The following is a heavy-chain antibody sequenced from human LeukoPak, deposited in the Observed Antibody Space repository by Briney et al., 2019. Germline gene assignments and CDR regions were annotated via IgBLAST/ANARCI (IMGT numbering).Heavy chain of an antibody. D-gene: IGHD5-24*01. CDR1: GGSISSGTYY. CDR2: ISTSENT. J-gene: IGHJ4*02. CDR3: ARGGGDGYNEANYYFDY. Sequence: SETLSLTCTVSGGSISSGTYYWSWIRQPAGKGLEWIGRISTSENTNYNPSLQSRVTISVDTSKNQFSLKLSSVAAADTAVYYCARGGGDGYNEANYYFDYWGQGTLVTVSS. V-gene: IGHV4-61*02.